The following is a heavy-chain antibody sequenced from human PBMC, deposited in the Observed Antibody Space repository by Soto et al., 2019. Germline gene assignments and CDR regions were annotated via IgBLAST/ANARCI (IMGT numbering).Heavy chain of an antibody. J-gene: IGHJ5*02. Sequence: SETLSLTSAVYGGYFRGYDWSWIRHPTGKGLEWIGEINHSGSTNYNPSLKSRVTISVDTSKSQFSLKLSSVTAADTAVYYCARRESDFWSGYYNWFDPWGRGTLVTVSS. CDR2: INHSGST. D-gene: IGHD3-3*01. V-gene: IGHV4-34*01. CDR3: ARRESDFWSGYYNWFDP. CDR1: GGYFRGYD.